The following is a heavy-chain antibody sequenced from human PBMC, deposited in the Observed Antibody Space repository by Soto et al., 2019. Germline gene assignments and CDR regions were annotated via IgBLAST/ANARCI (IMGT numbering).Heavy chain of an antibody. CDR3: ARHESIAAPLDV. CDR1: GGSISSSSYY. Sequence: QLQLQESGPGLVKPSETLSLTCTVSGGSISSSSYYWGWIRQPPGKGLEWIGSIYYSGSTYYNPSLKRRVTISVDTSKTQFSLKLSSVTAADTAVYYCARHESIAAPLDVWGKGTTVTVSS. D-gene: IGHD6-6*01. CDR2: IYYSGST. V-gene: IGHV4-39*01. J-gene: IGHJ6*04.